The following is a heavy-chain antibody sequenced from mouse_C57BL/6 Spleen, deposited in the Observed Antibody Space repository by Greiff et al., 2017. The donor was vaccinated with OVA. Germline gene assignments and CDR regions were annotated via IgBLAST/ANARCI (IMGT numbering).Heavy chain of an antibody. Sequence: QVQLQQSGPGLVAPSQSLSITCTVSGFSLTSYGVHWVRQPPGKGLEWLVVIWSDGSTTYNSALKSRLSISKDNYKSQVFLKMNSLQTDDTAMYYCARHHYDENYYAMDYWGQGTSVTVSS. CDR3: ARHHYDENYYAMDY. V-gene: IGHV2-6-1*01. J-gene: IGHJ4*01. CDR2: IWSDGST. CDR1: GFSLTSYG. D-gene: IGHD2-4*01.